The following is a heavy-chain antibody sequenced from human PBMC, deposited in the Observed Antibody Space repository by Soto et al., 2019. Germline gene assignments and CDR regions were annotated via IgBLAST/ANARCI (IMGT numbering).Heavy chain of an antibody. J-gene: IGHJ5*02. CDR3: ARHINEGYADSGDGRRNH. Sequence: QVQLVQSGAEVKKPGSSVKVSCKASGGSSSRHPINWVRQAPGQGLEWIGSMICMLGITNYAEKFQGRVPITADKTASTAYMELSGLRSDDTAVYYCARHINEGYADSGDGRRNHWGQGTLVTVSS. V-gene: IGHV1-69*02. CDR2: MICMLGIT. D-gene: IGHD4-17*01. CDR1: GGSSSRHP.